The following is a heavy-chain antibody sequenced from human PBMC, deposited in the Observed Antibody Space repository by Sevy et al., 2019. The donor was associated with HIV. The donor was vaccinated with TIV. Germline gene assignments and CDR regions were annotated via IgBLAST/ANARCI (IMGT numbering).Heavy chain of an antibody. Sequence: SETLSLTCTVSGGSISIGDYYWSWIRQPPGKGLEWIWYVYHSGATHYNPSLRSPVTMSIDTSKNQFSLKLSYVTDADTAVYYCARGQGDGDRSTPPFDYWGLGTLVTVSS. CDR1: GGSISIGDYY. CDR2: VYHSGAT. V-gene: IGHV4-30-4*01. CDR3: ARGQGDGDRSTPPFDY. D-gene: IGHD4-17*01. J-gene: IGHJ4*02.